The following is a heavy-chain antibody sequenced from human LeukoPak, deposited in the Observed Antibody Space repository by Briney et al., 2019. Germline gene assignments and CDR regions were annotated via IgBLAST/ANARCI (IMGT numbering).Heavy chain of an antibody. V-gene: IGHV4-59*01. CDR1: GGSISGYY. CDR2: IYYNGSA. Sequence: SETLSLTCSVSGGSISGYYWSWLRQPPGKGLEWIGFIYYNGSANYNPSLKSQITISVDTSKNQFSLKLNSVTAADTAIFYCARIRRYDYDGFRPGWVYWYFDVWGRGTLVTVSS. D-gene: IGHD4-23*01. J-gene: IGHJ2*01. CDR3: ARIRRYDYDGFRPGWVYWYFDV.